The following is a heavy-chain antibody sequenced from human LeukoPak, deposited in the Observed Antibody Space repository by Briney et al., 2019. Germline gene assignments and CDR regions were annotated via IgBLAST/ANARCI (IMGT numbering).Heavy chain of an antibody. CDR3: ARVVIGGWFDP. CDR2: ISSSSNYI. J-gene: IGHJ5*02. Sequence: GGSLRLSCAASGLTFTTFRMTWVRQAPGKGLEWVSTISSSSNYIYYADSVKGRFTITRDNARNSMYLQMSSLRVEDTAVYYCARVVIGGWFDPWGQGTLVTVSS. V-gene: IGHV3-21*01. CDR1: GLTFTTFR. D-gene: IGHD3-16*01.